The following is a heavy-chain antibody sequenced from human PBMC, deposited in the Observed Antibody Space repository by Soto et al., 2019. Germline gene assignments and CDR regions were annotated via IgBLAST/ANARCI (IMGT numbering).Heavy chain of an antibody. V-gene: IGHV3-30-3*01. Sequence: QVQLVESGGGVVQPGRSLRLSCAASGFTFSSYALHWVRQAPGKGLEWVAVISFDGSNKYYAESVKGRFTISRDNSKKTLFLQMNSLRIEETAVYYCAREPQGDDILEWSPPYGMDVWGQGTTVIV. D-gene: IGHD3-3*01. CDR3: AREPQGDDILEWSPPYGMDV. CDR1: GFTFSSYA. J-gene: IGHJ6*02. CDR2: ISFDGSNK.